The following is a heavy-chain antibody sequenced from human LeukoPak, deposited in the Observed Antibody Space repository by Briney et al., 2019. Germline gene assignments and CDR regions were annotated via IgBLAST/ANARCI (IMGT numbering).Heavy chain of an antibody. J-gene: IGHJ5*02. CDR3: ARSAGHCANGVCYSYNWFDP. CDR2: IYPDDSDT. CDR1: GYSFTNSW. Sequence: GESLKISCKGSGYSFTNSWIAWVRQKPGKGLEWMGIIYPDDSDTRYNPSFQGQVTISADKSISTAYLQWNSLKASDTAMYYCARSAGHCANGVCYSYNWFDPWGQGTLVTVSS. V-gene: IGHV5-51*01. D-gene: IGHD2-8*01.